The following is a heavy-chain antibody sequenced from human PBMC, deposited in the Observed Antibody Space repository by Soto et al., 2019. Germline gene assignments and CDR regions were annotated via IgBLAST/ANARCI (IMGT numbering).Heavy chain of an antibody. J-gene: IGHJ4*02. D-gene: IGHD5-18*01. CDR1: GFTVSNNY. CDR2: IFSAGST. V-gene: IGHV3-66*01. CDR3: ARGAGGNSWRSPTFDS. Sequence: EVPLVESGGGLVQPGGSLRLSCAASGFTVSNNYMTWVRQAPGVGLDWVSIIFSAGSTYYADSVRGRFTISRDNSKNTLYLPMNSLRAEDSAIYYCARGAGGNSWRSPTFDSWGQGTLVTVSS.